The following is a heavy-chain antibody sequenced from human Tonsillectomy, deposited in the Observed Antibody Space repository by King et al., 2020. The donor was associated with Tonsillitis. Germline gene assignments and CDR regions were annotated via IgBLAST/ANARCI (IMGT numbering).Heavy chain of an antibody. D-gene: IGHD6-13*01. V-gene: IGHV4-59*01. CDR3: ARVTSSSWYGDWFDP. CDR1: GGSISSYY. CDR2: IYYSGST. Sequence: QLQESGPGLVKPSETLSLTCTVSGGSISSYYWSWIRPPPGKGLEWIGYIYYSGSTNYNPSLESRVTISVDTSKNQFSLKLSSVTAADTAVYYCARVTSSSWYGDWFDPRGQGTLVTVSS. J-gene: IGHJ5*02.